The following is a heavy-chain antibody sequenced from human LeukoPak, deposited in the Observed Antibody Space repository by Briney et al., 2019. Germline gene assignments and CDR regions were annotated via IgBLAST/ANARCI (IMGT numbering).Heavy chain of an antibody. CDR3: AKEGSSWPGGAFDI. V-gene: IGHV3-74*01. D-gene: IGHD6-13*01. Sequence: GGSLRLSCAASGFTFSSHWMHWVRQAPGKGLVWVSRIKGDGSSTSYADSVKGRLTISRDNAKNTVYLQMNSLRAEDTAVYYCAKEGSSWPGGAFDIWGQGTMVTVSS. CDR2: IKGDGSST. J-gene: IGHJ3*02. CDR1: GFTFSSHW.